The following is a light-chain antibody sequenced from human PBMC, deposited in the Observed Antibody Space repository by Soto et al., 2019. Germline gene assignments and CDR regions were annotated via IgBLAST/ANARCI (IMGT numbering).Light chain of an antibody. CDR2: DAS. V-gene: IGKV3-15*01. J-gene: IGKJ1*01. Sequence: EIVMTQSPATLSVSPGERATLSCRASQTVSSTLAWYQQKPGQAPRLLIHDASTRATGIPARFSGSGSGADFTLTISSLQSEDFAVYYCQQYDNWPRTFGHGTKVEIK. CDR3: QQYDNWPRT. CDR1: QTVSST.